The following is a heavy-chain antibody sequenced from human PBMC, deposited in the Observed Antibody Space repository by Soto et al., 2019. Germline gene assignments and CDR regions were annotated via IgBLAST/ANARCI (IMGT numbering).Heavy chain of an antibody. CDR3: ARLTGTQGNFDY. D-gene: IGHD7-27*01. CDR1: GFTFSSYN. V-gene: IGHV3-21*01. J-gene: IGHJ4*02. CDR2: ISGSSSYI. Sequence: EVQLVESGGGLVKPGGSLRLSCAVSGFTFSSYNMNWVRQAPGKGLEWVSSISGSSSYIYYVDSVKGRFTISRDNAKNFPYLQMNAIRAEDTAVYYCARLTGTQGNFDYWGQGTLVTVSS.